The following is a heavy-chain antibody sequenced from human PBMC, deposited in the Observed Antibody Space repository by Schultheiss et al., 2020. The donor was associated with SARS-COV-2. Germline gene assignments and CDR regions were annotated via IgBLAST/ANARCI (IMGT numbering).Heavy chain of an antibody. J-gene: IGHJ6*02. CDR2: ISSSSSYI. D-gene: IGHD6-13*01. V-gene: IGHV3-21*01. CDR1: GFTFSNAW. CDR3: ARDNEQQLETYGMDV. Sequence: GESLKISCAASGFTFSNAWMNWVRQAPGKGLEWVSSISSSSSYIYYADSVKGRFTISRDNAKNSLYLQMNSLRAEDTAVYYCARDNEQQLETYGMDVWGQGTTVTVSS.